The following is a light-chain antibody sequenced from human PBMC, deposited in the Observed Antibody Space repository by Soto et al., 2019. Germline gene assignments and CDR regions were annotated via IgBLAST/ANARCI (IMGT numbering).Light chain of an antibody. Sequence: EIVTTQSPATLSVSPGERATLSCRASQSVSSNLAWYQQKPGQAPRLLIYGASTRATGIPARFSGSGSGTEFTLTISSLQSEDFAVYYCQQYGSSPPSITFGQGTRLEIK. CDR1: QSVSSN. CDR2: GAS. CDR3: QQYGSSPPSIT. V-gene: IGKV3-15*01. J-gene: IGKJ5*01.